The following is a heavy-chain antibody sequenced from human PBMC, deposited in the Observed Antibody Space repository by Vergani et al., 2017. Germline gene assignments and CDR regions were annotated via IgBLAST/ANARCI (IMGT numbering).Heavy chain of an antibody. V-gene: IGHV4-61*02. CDR2: IYTSGST. CDR1: GGSISSGSYY. CDR3: AREGVPYCSSTSCYNLFDY. D-gene: IGHD2-2*02. J-gene: IGHJ4*02. Sequence: QVQLQESGPGLVKPSQTLSLTCTVSGGSISSGSYYWSWIRQPAGKGLEWIGRIYTSGSTNYNPSLKSRVTISVDTSKNQFSLKLSSVTAADTAVYYCAREGVPYCSSTSCYNLFDYWGQGILVTVSS.